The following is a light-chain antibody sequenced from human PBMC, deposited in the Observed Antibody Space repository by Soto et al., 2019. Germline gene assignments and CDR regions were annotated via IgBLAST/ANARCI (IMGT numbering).Light chain of an antibody. Sequence: DIQMTQSPSTLPASVGDRVTITCRASQSISNWLAWYQQKPGTAPKLLIYHASSLESGVPSRFSGSGSGTHSNLTITRLLPYDCAPDHCKLYHSYSQALGQGTKVGI. V-gene: IGKV1-5*01. J-gene: IGKJ1*01. CDR2: HAS. CDR1: QSISNW. CDR3: KLYHSYSQA.